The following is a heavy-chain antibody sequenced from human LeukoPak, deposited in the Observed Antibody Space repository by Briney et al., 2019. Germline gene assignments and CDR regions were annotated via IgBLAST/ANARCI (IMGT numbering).Heavy chain of an antibody. CDR2: IYHSGST. J-gene: IGHJ2*01. Sequence: SQTLSLTCAVSGGSISSGGYSWSWIRQPPGKGLEWIGYIYHSGSTYYNPSLKSRVTISVDRSKNQFSLKLSSVTAADTAVYYCAGSGSGSYYSPWYFDLWGRGTLVTVSS. CDR3: AGSGSGSYYSPWYFDL. CDR1: GGSISSGGYS. V-gene: IGHV4-30-2*01. D-gene: IGHD3-10*01.